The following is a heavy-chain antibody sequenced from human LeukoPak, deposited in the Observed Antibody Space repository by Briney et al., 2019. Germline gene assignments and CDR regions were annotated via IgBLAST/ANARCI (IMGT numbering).Heavy chain of an antibody. CDR2: INPNSGGT. CDR1: GYTFTGYY. J-gene: IGHJ6*03. V-gene: IGHV1-2*06. CDR3: ARDALGYDFWSGYYDRYYYHMDV. Sequence: ASVKVSCKASGYTFTGYYMHWVRQAPGQGLEWMGRINPNSGGTNYAQKFQGRVTMTRDTSISTAYMELSRLRSDDTAVYYCARDALGYDFWSGYYDRYYYHMDVWGKGTTVTVSS. D-gene: IGHD3-3*01.